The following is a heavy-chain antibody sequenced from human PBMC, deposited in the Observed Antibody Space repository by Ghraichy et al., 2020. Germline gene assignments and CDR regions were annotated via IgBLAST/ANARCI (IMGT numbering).Heavy chain of an antibody. J-gene: IGHJ3*02. CDR3: ARSVPGSDTFDI. V-gene: IGHV3-74*01. CDR2: VHRDGSSS. CDR1: GFTFSNYW. Sequence: GGSLRLSCAASGFTFSNYWIHWVRQGPGKGLVWVSRVHRDGSSSNYADSVKGRFTISRDNSKNTVYLQMNSLRGEDTAVYFCARSVPGSDTFDIWGQGTIVTVSS. D-gene: IGHD5/OR15-5a*01.